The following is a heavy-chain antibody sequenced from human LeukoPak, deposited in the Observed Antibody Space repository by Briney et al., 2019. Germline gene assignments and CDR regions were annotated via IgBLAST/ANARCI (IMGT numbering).Heavy chain of an antibody. Sequence: ASVKVSCKASGYTFTGYYMHWVRQAPGQGLEWMGWINPNSGGTNYAQKFQGRVTMTRDTSISTAYMELSRLRSDDTAVYYCALAPLYYYDSSGLDAFDIWGQGTVVTVSS. D-gene: IGHD3-22*01. CDR3: ALAPLYYYDSSGLDAFDI. CDR1: GYTFTGYY. V-gene: IGHV1-2*02. CDR2: INPNSGGT. J-gene: IGHJ3*02.